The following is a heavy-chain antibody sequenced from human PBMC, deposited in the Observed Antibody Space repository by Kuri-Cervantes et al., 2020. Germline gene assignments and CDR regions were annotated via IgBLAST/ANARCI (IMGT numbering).Heavy chain of an antibody. V-gene: IGHV4-39*01. CDR1: GGSITSRDNF. CDR2: IHYSGST. CDR3: VTSNCTNGVCYSSTVDWFDP. Sequence: SETLSLTCTVSGGSITSRDNFWGWIRQPPGKGLEWIGSIHYSGSTYYNPSLKSRVTAHVDTSTNQFSLKLTSVTAADTAVYYCVTSNCTNGVCYSSTVDWFDPWGQGTLVTVSS. J-gene: IGHJ5*02. D-gene: IGHD2-8*01.